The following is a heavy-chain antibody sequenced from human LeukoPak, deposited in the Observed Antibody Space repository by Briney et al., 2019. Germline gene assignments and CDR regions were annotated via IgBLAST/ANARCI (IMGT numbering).Heavy chain of an antibody. D-gene: IGHD5-12*01. CDR3: TTTQDSGSDRSDY. J-gene: IGHJ4*02. CDR2: IKSKTDGGTA. CDR1: GFILSNAW. V-gene: IGHV3-15*01. Sequence: GSLRLSCAASGFILSNAWVRWVRQAPGKGLEWVGRIKSKTDGGTADYAAPVKGRFAITRDDSKNTLYLQMNGLKTEDTAVYYCTTTQDSGSDRSDYWGQGTLVTVSS.